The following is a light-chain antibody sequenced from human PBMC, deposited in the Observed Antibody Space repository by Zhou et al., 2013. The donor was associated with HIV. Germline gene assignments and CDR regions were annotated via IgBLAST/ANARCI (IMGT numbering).Light chain of an antibody. J-gene: IGKJ2*03. V-gene: IGKV1-5*03. CDR2: KAS. CDR3: QQYDNYPYS. CDR1: QSISNW. Sequence: DIQMTQSPSTLSASAGDRVTITCRASQSISNWLAWYQQKPGKAPNLLIYKASSLESGVPSRFSGSGSGTEFTLTISSLQPDDFATYFCQQYDNYPYSFGQGTKLEIK.